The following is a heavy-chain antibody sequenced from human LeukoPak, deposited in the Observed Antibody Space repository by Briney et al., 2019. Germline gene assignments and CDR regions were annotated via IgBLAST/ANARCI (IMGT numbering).Heavy chain of an antibody. CDR1: GDTFSSHT. CDR3: ARGYCTSTTCYMYNWLDP. Sequence: ASVKVPCKASGDTFSSHTINWVRQAPGQGLEWMGRIIPFIGVTKYAQKFQARVTITADKSTSTAYMELSKDTAVYYCARGYCTSTTCYMYNWLDPWGQGTLVTVSS. V-gene: IGHV1-69*02. CDR2: IIPFIGVT. D-gene: IGHD2-2*02. J-gene: IGHJ5*02.